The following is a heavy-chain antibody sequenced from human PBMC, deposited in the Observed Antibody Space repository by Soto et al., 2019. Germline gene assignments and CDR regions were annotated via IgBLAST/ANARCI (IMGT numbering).Heavy chain of an antibody. D-gene: IGHD2-21*02. J-gene: IGHJ3*02. CDR3: TRPRETPGDDLNAFDI. CDR1: GFTFSGSA. Sequence: GGSLRLSCAASGFTFSGSAMHWIRQASGKGLEWVGRIRSKANSYATAYAASVKGRFTISRDDSKNTAYLQMNSLKTEDTAVYYCTRPRETPGDDLNAFDIWGQGTMVTVSS. CDR2: IRSKANSYAT. V-gene: IGHV3-73*01.